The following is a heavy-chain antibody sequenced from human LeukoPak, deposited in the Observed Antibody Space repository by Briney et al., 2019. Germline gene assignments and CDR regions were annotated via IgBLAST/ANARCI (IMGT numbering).Heavy chain of an antibody. V-gene: IGHV3-21*01. J-gene: IGHJ4*02. Sequence: GGSLRLSCAASGFTFSTYSMNWVRQAPGKGLEWVSSISTGSSYIYYADSVKGRFTISRDNAKNSLYLQMNSLRADDTAVYYCARDLEGVAGTASTFDYWGQGTLVTVSS. CDR1: GFTFSTYS. D-gene: IGHD6-19*01. CDR2: ISTGSSYI. CDR3: ARDLEGVAGTASTFDY.